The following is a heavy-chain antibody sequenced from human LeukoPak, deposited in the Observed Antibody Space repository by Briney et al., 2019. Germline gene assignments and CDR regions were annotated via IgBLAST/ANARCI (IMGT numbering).Heavy chain of an antibody. CDR3: AKRVDNSSPGAFDI. Sequence: RAASVNVSCTASGYTFTSYDINWVRQAPGQGLERMGWMSPNSGNTGYAQKFQGRVTITRNTSISTAYMELSSLRSEDTAVYYCAKRVDNSSPGAFDIWGQGTMVIVSS. CDR1: GYTFTSYD. J-gene: IGHJ3*02. CDR2: MSPNSGNT. V-gene: IGHV1-8*01. D-gene: IGHD6-13*01.